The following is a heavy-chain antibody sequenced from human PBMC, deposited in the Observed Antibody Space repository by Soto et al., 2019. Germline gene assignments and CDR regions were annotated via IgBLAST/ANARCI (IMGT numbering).Heavy chain of an antibody. Sequence: QITLKESGPTLVKPTQTLTLTCTFSGFSLSADGVGVGWIRQPPGKALEWLALIYWDDDHRYSPSLKTRLTITKDTSKNQVVLTMANMDPVDTATYYCAHAYGGTSWPNDVFDVWGQGTVVTVSS. V-gene: IGHV2-5*02. CDR2: IYWDDDH. D-gene: IGHD2-2*01. CDR3: AHAYGGTSWPNDVFDV. J-gene: IGHJ3*01. CDR1: GFSLSADGVG.